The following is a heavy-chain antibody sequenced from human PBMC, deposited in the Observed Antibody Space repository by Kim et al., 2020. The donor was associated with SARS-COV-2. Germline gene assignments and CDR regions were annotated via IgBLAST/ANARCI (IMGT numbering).Heavy chain of an antibody. D-gene: IGHD3-3*01. V-gene: IGHV4-31*03. CDR1: GGSISSGGYY. CDR2: IYYSGST. CDR3: ARGRTTIFGVVIAPVDY. J-gene: IGHJ4*02. Sequence: SETLSLTCTVSGGSISSGGYYWSWIRQHPGKGLEWIGYIYYSGSTCYNPSLKSRVTISVDTSKNQFSLKLSSVTAADTAVYYCARGRTTIFGVVIAPVDYWSQGSLVTVSA.